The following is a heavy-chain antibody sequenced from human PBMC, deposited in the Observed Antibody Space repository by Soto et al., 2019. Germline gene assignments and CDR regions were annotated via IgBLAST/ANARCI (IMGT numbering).Heavy chain of an antibody. CDR2: ISYDGTYK. CDR1: GFTFSTYG. CDR3: AKTGPYCSTTSCYYYYGLDV. D-gene: IGHD2-2*01. V-gene: IGHV3-30*18. J-gene: IGHJ6*02. Sequence: GGSLRLSCAASGFTFSTYGMHWVRQAPGKGLEWVAVISYDGTYKYYEDSVKGRFTISRDNSRNTLFLQMSSLRAEDTAVYYCAKTGPYCSTTSCYYYYGLDVWGQGTTVTVSS.